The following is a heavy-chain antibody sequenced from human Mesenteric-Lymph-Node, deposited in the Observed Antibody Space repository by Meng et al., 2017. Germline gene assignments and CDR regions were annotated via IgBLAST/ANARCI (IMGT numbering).Heavy chain of an antibody. Sequence: GESLKISCAASGFTFSSYQMNWVRQAPGKGLEWVAAITYDGSNKYYADSVKGRFTISRDNSKNTLYLKMNSLRAKDPAVYYCARGGSGYDCDGHPPYYAKGMDVWGQGTTVTVSS. D-gene: IGHD5-12*01. CDR3: ARGGSGYDCDGHPPYYAKGMDV. J-gene: IGHJ6*02. V-gene: IGHV3-30*04. CDR2: ITYDGSNK. CDR1: GFTFSSYQ.